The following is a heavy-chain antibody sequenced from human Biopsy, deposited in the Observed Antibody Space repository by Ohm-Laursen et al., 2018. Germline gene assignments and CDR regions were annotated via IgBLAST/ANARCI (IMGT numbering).Heavy chain of an antibody. D-gene: IGHD2/OR15-2a*01. Sequence: SDTLSLTCSVSGGSVGGYFLSWIRLVPGKRPEWIGYTYYRGTSENNPSLRSRVTTSVDISRNQFFLNMKSVTGADTAVYYCAAFPFSGGPAFDIWGQGTTVIVSS. CDR1: GGSVGGYF. V-gene: IGHV4-59*02. CDR2: TYYRGTS. J-gene: IGHJ3*02. CDR3: AAFPFSGGPAFDI.